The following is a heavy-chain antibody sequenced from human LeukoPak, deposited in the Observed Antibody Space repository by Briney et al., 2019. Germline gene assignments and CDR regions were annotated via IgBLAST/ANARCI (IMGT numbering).Heavy chain of an antibody. V-gene: IGHV4-34*01. D-gene: IGHD5-12*01. CDR3: ARELGNSGYDSEPISGFDY. Sequence: ASETLSLTCAVYGGSFSGYYWSWIRQLPGKGLEWIGKINHSGSTNYNPSLKSRVTISVDTSKNQFSLKLSSVTAADTAVYYCARELGNSGYDSEPISGFDYWGQGTLVTVSS. CDR2: INHSGST. J-gene: IGHJ4*02. CDR1: GGSFSGYY.